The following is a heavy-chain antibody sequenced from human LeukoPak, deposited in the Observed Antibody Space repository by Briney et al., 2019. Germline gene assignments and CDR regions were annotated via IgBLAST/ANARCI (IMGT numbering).Heavy chain of an antibody. CDR3: ARDRGPSGSYAGVVDY. J-gene: IGHJ4*02. D-gene: IGHD1-26*01. Sequence: GGSLRLSCAASGFIFGRDSMNWVRQAPGRGLEWISYISRDSDIRYYADSVKGRFTISRDNSKNTLYLQMNSLRAEDTAVYYCARDRGPSGSYAGVVDYWGQGTLVTVSS. V-gene: IGHV3-48*01. CDR2: ISRDSDIR. CDR1: GFIFGRDS.